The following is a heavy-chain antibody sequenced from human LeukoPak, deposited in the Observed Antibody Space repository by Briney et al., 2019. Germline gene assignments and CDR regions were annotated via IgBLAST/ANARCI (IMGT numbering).Heavy chain of an antibody. Sequence: SETLSLTCTVSGVSISSYYWNWIRQPPGKGLEWIGYINYIRTTDYNPSLKSRVTISLDTSKNRFSLKLSSVTAADTAMYYCARSYSSSDHYYYYGMDVWGQGTTVTVSS. V-gene: IGHV4-59*08. D-gene: IGHD6-13*01. CDR2: INYIRTT. CDR1: GVSISSYY. J-gene: IGHJ6*02. CDR3: ARSYSSSDHYYYYGMDV.